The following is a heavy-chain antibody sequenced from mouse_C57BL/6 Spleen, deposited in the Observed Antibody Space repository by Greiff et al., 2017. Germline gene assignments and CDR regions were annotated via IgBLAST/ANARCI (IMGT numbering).Heavy chain of an antibody. CDR2: IYPGDGDT. Sequence: VKLVESGAELVKPGASVKISCKASGYAFSSYWMNWVKQRPGKGLEWIGQIYPGDGDTTYNGKFKGKATLTADKSSSTAYMQLSSLTSEDYAVYFCASTYNSNYWGFAYWGQGTLVTVSA. CDR1: GYAFSSYW. V-gene: IGHV1-80*01. J-gene: IGHJ3*01. CDR3: ASTYNSNYWGFAY. D-gene: IGHD2-5*01.